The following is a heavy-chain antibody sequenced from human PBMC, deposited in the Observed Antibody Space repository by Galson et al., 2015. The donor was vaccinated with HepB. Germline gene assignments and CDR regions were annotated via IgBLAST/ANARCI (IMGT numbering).Heavy chain of an antibody. Sequence: SLRLSCAGSGFTFSGSAIHWVRQASGKGLEWIGRIGSKTNNYATAYTASVKGRFTISRDDSKNMAYLQMNRLRTEDTAVYYCTRLGDLSGYSSYWGQGTLVTVSS. V-gene: IGHV3-73*01. CDR2: IGSKTNNYAT. CDR1: GFTFSGSA. D-gene: IGHD3-22*01. J-gene: IGHJ4*02. CDR3: TRLGDLSGYSSY.